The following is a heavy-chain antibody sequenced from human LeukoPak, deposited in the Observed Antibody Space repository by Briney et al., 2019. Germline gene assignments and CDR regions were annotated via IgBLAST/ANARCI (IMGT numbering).Heavy chain of an antibody. CDR1: GGSLSGHF. CDR2: IHSSGST. Sequence: SDTLSLTCTVSGGSLSGHFWSWFRRPPGKGLEYIGYIHSSGSTNYNPSYKSRVTVSLEMSKNQFSLSLSSVTAADTAVYYCARDPGDTDWYNIDFWGQGILVTVSS. CDR3: ARDPGDTDWYNIDF. D-gene: IGHD1/OR15-1a*01. J-gene: IGHJ4*02. V-gene: IGHV4-59*11.